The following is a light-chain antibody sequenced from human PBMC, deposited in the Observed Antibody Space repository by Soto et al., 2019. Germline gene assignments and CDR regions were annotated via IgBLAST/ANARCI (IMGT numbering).Light chain of an antibody. CDR2: EVS. J-gene: IGLJ2*01. CDR1: SSDVGGYKY. V-gene: IGLV2-14*01. CDR3: SSYTSSNTFNVI. Sequence: QSVLTQPASVSGSPGQSITIPCTGTSSDVGGYKYVSWYQQHPGQVPKLMIYEVSNRPSGVSNRFSGSKSGNTASLTITGLEAEDEADYYCSSYTSSNTFNVIFGGGTKVTVL.